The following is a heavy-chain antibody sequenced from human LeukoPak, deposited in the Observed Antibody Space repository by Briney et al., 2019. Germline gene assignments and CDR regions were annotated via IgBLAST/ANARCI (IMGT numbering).Heavy chain of an antibody. CDR1: GGSISSGNW. J-gene: IGHJ3*02. CDR2: IYHSGST. V-gene: IGHV4-4*02. Sequence: SETLSLTCAVSGGSISSGNWWSWVRQPPGKGLEWIGEIYHSGSTNYNPSLKSRVTISVDKSKNQFSLKLSSVTAADTAVYYCARGLPWSSGYGTFDIWGQGTMVTVSS. CDR3: ARGLPWSSGYGTFDI. D-gene: IGHD3-22*01.